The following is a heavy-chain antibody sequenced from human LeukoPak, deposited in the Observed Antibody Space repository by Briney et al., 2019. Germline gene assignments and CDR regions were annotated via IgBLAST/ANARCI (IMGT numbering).Heavy chain of an antibody. CDR1: GYTFTSYD. CDR3: ARGLLRSTDYYFDY. CDR2: MSRNSDNT. Sequence: ASVKVSCKASGYTFTSYDINWVRQPTGKGLAWMGWMSRNSDNTGDAQKFPGRVNMTRNPSISTAYMELSSLRSEDTAVYYCARGLLRSTDYYFDYWGQGTLVTVSS. V-gene: IGHV1-8*01. J-gene: IGHJ4*02. D-gene: IGHD4-17*01.